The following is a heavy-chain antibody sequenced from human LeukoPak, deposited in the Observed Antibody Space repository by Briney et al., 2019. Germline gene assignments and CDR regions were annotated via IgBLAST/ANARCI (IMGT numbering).Heavy chain of an antibody. J-gene: IGHJ4*02. D-gene: IGHD6-6*01. CDR2: FYTSGTT. Sequence: SQTLSLTCIVSGASISSDDYYWSWIRQPAGKGLEWIGRFYTSGTTNYNPSLKSRVTISVDPSNNQFSLKLSSVTAADTAVYYCARDTSQARLIGGFDYWGQGTLVTVSS. CDR1: GASISSDDYY. CDR3: ARDTSQARLIGGFDY. V-gene: IGHV4-61*02.